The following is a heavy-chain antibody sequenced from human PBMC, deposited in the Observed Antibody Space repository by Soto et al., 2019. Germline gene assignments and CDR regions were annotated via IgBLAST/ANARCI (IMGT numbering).Heavy chain of an antibody. CDR2: ISGHSGGT. J-gene: IGHJ6*02. V-gene: IGHV1-18*01. D-gene: IGHD4-17*01. Sequence: ASVKVSCKASCYPFTKYGMNWVRQAPGQGLEWMGWISGHSGGTKYGPKFRDRITMVTDTSSKTAYMELRSLRSDDTDVHYCAKYGGQGPRMHICARDVWG. CDR1: CYPFTKYG. CDR3: AKYGGQGPRMHICARDV.